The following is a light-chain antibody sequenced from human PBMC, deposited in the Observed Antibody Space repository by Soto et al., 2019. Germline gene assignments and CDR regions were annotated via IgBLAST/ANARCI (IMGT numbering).Light chain of an antibody. Sequence: VLTQSPEYLAGSLGERATINCKSSQSVLYTPNAKNYLAWYQQKPGKAPKLLIYKASTLKSGVPSRFSGSGSGTDFTLTITSLEPEDFAVYYCQQRYNWPPTFGQGTRLEIK. CDR3: QQRYNWPPT. J-gene: IGKJ5*01. CDR2: KAS. V-gene: IGKV4-1*01. CDR1: QSVLYTPNAKNY.